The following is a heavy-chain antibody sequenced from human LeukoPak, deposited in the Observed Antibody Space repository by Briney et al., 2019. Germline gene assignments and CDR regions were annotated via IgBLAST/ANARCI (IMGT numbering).Heavy chain of an antibody. D-gene: IGHD3-22*01. V-gene: IGHV3-30*02. CDR3: ASSGYSMGPFDY. J-gene: IGHJ4*02. Sequence: PGGSLRLSCAASGFTFSSYGMHWVRQAPGKGLEWVAFIRYDGSNKYYADSVKGRFTISRDNSKNTLYVQMNSLRAEDTAVYYCASSGYSMGPFDYWGQGTLVTVSS. CDR2: IRYDGSNK. CDR1: GFTFSSYG.